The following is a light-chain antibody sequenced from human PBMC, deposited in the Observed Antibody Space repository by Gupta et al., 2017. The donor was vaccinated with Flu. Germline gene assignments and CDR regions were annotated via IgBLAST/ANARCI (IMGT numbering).Light chain of an antibody. CDR1: QSVSTN. J-gene: IGKJ2*01. CDR2: DAS. V-gene: IGKV3-15*01. Sequence: TLSLSPGERATLSCRASQSVSTNLAWYQQKPGQAPRLLIYDASTRATGIPDRFSGSVSGTEFTLTISSLQSEDFATYYCQQYHTGPPAYTFGQGSKLAI. CDR3: QQYHTGPPAYT.